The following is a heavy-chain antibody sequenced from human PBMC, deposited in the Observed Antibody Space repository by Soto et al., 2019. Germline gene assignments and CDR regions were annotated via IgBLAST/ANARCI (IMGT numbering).Heavy chain of an antibody. Sequence: SETLSLTRTVSGGSISSYYWSWIRQPPGKGLEWIGYIYYSGSTNYNPSLKSRVTISVDTSKNQFSLKLSSVTAADTAVYYCARVAYSSSMYYFDYWGQGTLVTVSS. D-gene: IGHD6-6*01. CDR1: GGSISSYY. CDR3: ARVAYSSSMYYFDY. V-gene: IGHV4-59*01. J-gene: IGHJ4*02. CDR2: IYYSGST.